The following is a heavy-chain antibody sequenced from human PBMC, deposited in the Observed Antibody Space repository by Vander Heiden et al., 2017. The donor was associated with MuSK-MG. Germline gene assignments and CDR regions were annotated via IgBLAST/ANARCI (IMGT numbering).Heavy chain of an antibody. CDR3: ARVTVSRFAFDY. CDR1: GYTFTSYD. J-gene: IGHJ4*02. CDR2: INPSGGST. D-gene: IGHD3-10*01. Sequence: QVQLVQSGAEVKKPGASVKVSCKASGYTFTSYDMHWVRQAPGQGLEWMGIINPSGGSTSYAQKFQGRVTMTRDTSTSTVYMELSSLRSEDTAVYYCARVTVSRFAFDYWGQGTLVTVSS. V-gene: IGHV1-46*03.